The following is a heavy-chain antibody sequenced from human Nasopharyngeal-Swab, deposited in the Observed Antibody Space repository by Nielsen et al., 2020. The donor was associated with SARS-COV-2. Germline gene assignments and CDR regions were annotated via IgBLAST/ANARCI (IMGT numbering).Heavy chain of an antibody. CDR1: GFTFSSSD. V-gene: IGHV3-23*01. Sequence: AGSLRLSCAASGFTFSSSDMTWVRQAPGKGLEWASTISGSGGNSNYADSVKGRFTIYRDNAKNSLYLQMNSLRAEDTAVYYCARAYTVTIFGVVTAPGWFDPWGQGTLVTVSS. CDR2: ISGSGGNS. CDR3: ARAYTVTIFGVVTAPGWFDP. J-gene: IGHJ5*02. D-gene: IGHD3-3*01.